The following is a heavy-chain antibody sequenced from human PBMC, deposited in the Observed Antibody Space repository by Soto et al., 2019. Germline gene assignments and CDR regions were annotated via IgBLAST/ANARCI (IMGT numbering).Heavy chain of an antibody. CDR2: INHSGSP. D-gene: IGHD3-22*01. CDR1: GGCIIRYS. CDR3: ARTGGDYYDSSAIFDY. V-gene: IGHV4-34*09. Sequence: SETMSLNCAVYGGCIIRYSWNWFRQPPGKGLEWIGEINHSGSPNYSPSLKSRVTISVDTSKNQFSLKLSSVTAADTAVYYCARTGGDYYDSSAIFDYWGQGTLVTVSS. J-gene: IGHJ4*02.